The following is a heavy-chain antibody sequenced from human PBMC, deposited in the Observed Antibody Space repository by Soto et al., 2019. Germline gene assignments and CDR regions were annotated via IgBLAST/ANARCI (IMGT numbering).Heavy chain of an antibody. CDR1: GGSISSYY. CDR3: ARANPEQWLAQAP. J-gene: IGHJ5*02. V-gene: IGHV4-59*01. CDR2: IYYSGST. D-gene: IGHD6-19*01. Sequence: SETLSLTCTVSGGSISSYYWSWIRQPPGKGLEWIGYIYYSGSTNYNPSLKSRVTTSVDTSKNQFSLKLSSVTAADTAVYYCARANPEQWLAQAPWGQGTLVTVSS.